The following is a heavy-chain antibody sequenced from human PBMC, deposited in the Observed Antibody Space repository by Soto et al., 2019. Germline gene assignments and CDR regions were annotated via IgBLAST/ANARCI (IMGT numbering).Heavy chain of an antibody. V-gene: IGHV3-64D*06. CDR3: VKSKNYYDSSGPFDY. CDR1: GFTFRTYT. Sequence: PGGSLRLSCSASGFTFRTYTMHLVRQAPGKGLEYVSTINSNGGSTYYADSVKARFTISRDNSKNTLYLQMSSLRTEDTALYYCVKSKNYYDSSGPFDYWGQGTLVTVSS. J-gene: IGHJ4*02. CDR2: INSNGGST. D-gene: IGHD3-22*01.